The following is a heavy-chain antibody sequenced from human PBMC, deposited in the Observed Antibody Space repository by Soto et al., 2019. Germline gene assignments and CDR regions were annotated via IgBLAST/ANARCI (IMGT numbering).Heavy chain of an antibody. CDR3: TRGHPSIYNY. Sequence: PGGSLGLSCASSGFTFSNYWMSWFRQAPGKGLEWVANIKEDGSEKYYVDSVKGRFTISRDNAKNSLYLQMSSLRPEDTAVYYCTRGHPSIYNYWGQGTLVTVSS. V-gene: IGHV3-7*01. CDR1: GFTFSNYW. CDR2: IKEDGSEK. D-gene: IGHD4-4*01. J-gene: IGHJ4*02.